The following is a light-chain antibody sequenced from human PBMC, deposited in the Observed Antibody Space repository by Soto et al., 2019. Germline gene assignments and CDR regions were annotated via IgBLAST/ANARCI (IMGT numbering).Light chain of an antibody. J-gene: IGKJ1*01. CDR3: LQYGSSPRT. V-gene: IGKV3-20*01. Sequence: EIVLMQSPGTLSLSPGERATLSCRASQTLRRTYIAWYQQKPGQAPRLLIFDASSRATGIPDRFSGSGSGTDFTLTISRLEPEDFAVYYCLQYGSSPRTFGQGTKVDIK. CDR1: QTLRRTY. CDR2: DAS.